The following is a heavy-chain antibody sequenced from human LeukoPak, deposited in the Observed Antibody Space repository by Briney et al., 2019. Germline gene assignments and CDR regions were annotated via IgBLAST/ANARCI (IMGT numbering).Heavy chain of an antibody. CDR1: GYSINSGYY. V-gene: IGHV4-38-2*02. CDR2: ISSSGST. CDR3: ARGPYSYDSSGAFDI. J-gene: IGHJ3*02. Sequence: PSETLSLTCTVSGYSINSGYYWSWIRQPAGKGLEWIGRISSSGSTNYNPSLKSRVTISVDTSKNQFSLKLSSVTAADTAVYFCARGPYSYDSSGAFDIWGQGTMVTVSS. D-gene: IGHD3-22*01.